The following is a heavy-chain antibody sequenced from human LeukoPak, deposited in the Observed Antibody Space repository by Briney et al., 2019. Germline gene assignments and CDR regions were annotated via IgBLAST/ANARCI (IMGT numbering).Heavy chain of an antibody. CDR3: ARGPAGYYYDSSGYYSHFDY. CDR2: IKPNGGST. V-gene: IGHV1-46*01. Sequence: ASVKVSCKASGYTFTSYYLHWVRQAPGQGLEWMGIIKPNGGSTTYAQKFQGRVTMTRDTSTSTVYMELSSLRSEDTAVYYCARGPAGYYYDSSGYYSHFDYWGQGTLVTVSS. CDR1: GYTFTSYY. D-gene: IGHD3-22*01. J-gene: IGHJ4*02.